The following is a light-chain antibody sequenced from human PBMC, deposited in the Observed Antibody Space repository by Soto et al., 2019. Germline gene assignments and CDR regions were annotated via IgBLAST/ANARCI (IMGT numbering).Light chain of an antibody. CDR1: QTVSKY. J-gene: IGKJ1*01. CDR3: QQSYTTPRT. V-gene: IGKV1-39*01. CDR2: AAS. Sequence: DIQMTQLPTSLSASVGDRVTITCRASQTVSKYLNWYQQKPGKAPKVLIYAASTLQSGVPSTFSGSGSGTDFTLTINCLQPEDLATYYCQQSYTTPRTFGQGTKVDSK.